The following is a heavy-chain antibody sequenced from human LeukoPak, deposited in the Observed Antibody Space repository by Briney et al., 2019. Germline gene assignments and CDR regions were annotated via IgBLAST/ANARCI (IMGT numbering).Heavy chain of an antibody. CDR3: AKDLRRDGYNSY. Sequence: PGGSLRLSCAASGFTFSSYAMSWVRQAPGKGLEWVSAFSGSGGDTYYADSVKGRFTISRDNSRNTLYLQMNSLRPEDTAVYYCAKDLRRDGYNSYWGQGTLVTVSS. D-gene: IGHD5-24*01. J-gene: IGHJ4*02. CDR2: FSGSGGDT. CDR1: GFTFSSYA. V-gene: IGHV3-23*01.